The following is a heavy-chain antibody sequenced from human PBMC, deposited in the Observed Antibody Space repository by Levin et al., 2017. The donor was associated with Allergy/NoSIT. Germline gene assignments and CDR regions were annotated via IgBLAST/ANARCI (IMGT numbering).Heavy chain of an antibody. J-gene: IGHJ6*03. CDR1: GYTFTSYD. Sequence: ASVKVSCKASGYTFTSYDINWVRQATGQGLEWMGWMNPNSGNTGYAQKFQGRVTMTRNTSISTAYMELSSLRSEDTAVYYCARLPGRDFWSGYRYYYYMDVWGKGTTVTVSS. V-gene: IGHV1-8*01. D-gene: IGHD3-3*01. CDR3: ARLPGRDFWSGYRYYYYMDV. CDR2: MNPNSGNT.